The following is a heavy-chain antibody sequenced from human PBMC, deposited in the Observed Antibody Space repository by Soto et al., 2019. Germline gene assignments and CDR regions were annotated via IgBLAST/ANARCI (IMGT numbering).Heavy chain of an antibody. Sequence: ASVKVSCKASGYTFTSYDINWVRQATGQGLEWMGWMNPNSGNTGYAQKFQGRVTMTRNTSISTAYMELSSLRSEDTAVYYCAVLAVAGPDAFDILGQGTMVTVSS. J-gene: IGHJ3*02. V-gene: IGHV1-8*02. CDR1: GYTFTSYD. CDR2: MNPNSGNT. D-gene: IGHD6-19*01. CDR3: AVLAVAGPDAFDI.